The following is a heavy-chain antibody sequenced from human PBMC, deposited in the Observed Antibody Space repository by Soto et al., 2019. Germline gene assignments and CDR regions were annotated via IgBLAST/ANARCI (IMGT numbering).Heavy chain of an antibody. D-gene: IGHD6-19*01. CDR2: IIPILGIA. CDR1: GGTFSSYT. V-gene: IGHV1-69*02. Sequence: QVQLVQSGAEVKKPGSSVKVSCKASGGTFSSYTISWVRQAPGQGLEWMGRIIPILGIANYAQKFQGRVTITADKATSTAYMELSSLRSEDTAVYYCAGRAVAGTENAFDIWGQGTMVTVSS. CDR3: AGRAVAGTENAFDI. J-gene: IGHJ3*02.